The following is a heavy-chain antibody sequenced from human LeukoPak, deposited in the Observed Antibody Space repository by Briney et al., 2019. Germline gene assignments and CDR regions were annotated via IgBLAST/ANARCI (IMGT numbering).Heavy chain of an antibody. J-gene: IGHJ4*02. CDR2: ISGSGGTT. CDR3: AKIRDSSGLDY. V-gene: IGHV3-23*01. D-gene: IGHD3-22*01. CDR1: GFTFSSYA. Sequence: GGSLRLSCAASGFTFSSYAMSWVRQAPGKGLEWVSSISGSGGTTYYADSVKGRFTISRDNSKNTLYLQMNSLRAEETAVYYCAKIRDSSGLDYWGQGTLVTVSS.